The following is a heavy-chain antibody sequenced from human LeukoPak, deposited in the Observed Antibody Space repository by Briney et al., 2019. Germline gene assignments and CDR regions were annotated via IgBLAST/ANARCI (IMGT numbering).Heavy chain of an antibody. D-gene: IGHD4-23*01. J-gene: IGHJ5*02. CDR1: GGSISSSSYY. V-gene: IGHV4-39*01. CDR3: ARAVVTLSIAASTNWFDP. Sequence: SSETLSLTCTVSGGSISSSSYYWGWIRQPPGKGLEWIGSIYYSGSTYYNPSLKSRVTVSVDTSKNQFSLKLSSVTAADTAVYYCARAVVTLSIAASTNWFDPWGQGTLVTVSS. CDR2: IYYSGST.